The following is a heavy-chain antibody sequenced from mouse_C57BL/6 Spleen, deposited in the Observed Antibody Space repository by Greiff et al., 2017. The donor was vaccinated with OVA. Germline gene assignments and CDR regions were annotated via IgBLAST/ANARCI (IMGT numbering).Heavy chain of an antibody. J-gene: IGHJ4*01. D-gene: IGHD1-1*01. CDR3: ARHPLITTVGNYYAMDY. Sequence: EVKLQESGGDLVKPGGSLKLSCAASGFTFSSYGMSWVRQTPDKRLEWVATISSGGSYTYYPDSVKGRFTISRDNAKNTLYLQMSSLKSEDTAMYYCARHPLITTVGNYYAMDYWGQGTSVTVSS. CDR2: ISSGGSYT. V-gene: IGHV5-6*01. CDR1: GFTFSSYG.